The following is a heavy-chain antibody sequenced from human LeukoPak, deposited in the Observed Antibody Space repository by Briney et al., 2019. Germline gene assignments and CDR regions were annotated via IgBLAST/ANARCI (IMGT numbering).Heavy chain of an antibody. D-gene: IGHD2-2*02. CDR3: AKEKKYLSTFDY. CDR1: GFTFSSYG. J-gene: IGHJ4*02. CDR2: IRYDGSNK. V-gene: IGHV3-30*02. Sequence: PGGSLRLSCAASGFTFSSYGMHWVRQAPGKGLEWVAFIRYDGSNKYYADSVKGRFTISRDNSKNTLYLQMNSLRAEDTAVYYCAKEKKYLSTFDYWGQGTLVTVSS.